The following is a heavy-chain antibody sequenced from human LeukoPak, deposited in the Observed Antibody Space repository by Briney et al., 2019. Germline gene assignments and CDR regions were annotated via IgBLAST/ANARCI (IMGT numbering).Heavy chain of an antibody. Sequence: SVKVSCTASGYTFTSYDINWARQAPGQGLEWMGRIIPIFGTANYAQKFPGRVTITADKSTSTAYMKLSSLRSEDTAVYYCARGGAYYDILTGPYYFDYWGQGTLVTVSS. CDR3: ARGGAYYDILTGPYYFDY. V-gene: IGHV1-69*06. D-gene: IGHD3-9*01. CDR1: GYTFTSYD. J-gene: IGHJ4*02. CDR2: IIPIFGTA.